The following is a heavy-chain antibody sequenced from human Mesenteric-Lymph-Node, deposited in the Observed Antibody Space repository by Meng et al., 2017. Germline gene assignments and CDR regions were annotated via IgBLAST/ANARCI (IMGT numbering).Heavy chain of an antibody. J-gene: IGHJ1*01. CDR2: IDPDGSDT. V-gene: IGHV3-74*03. Sequence: VERVESGGGFVPPGGALRLPCTASGFSFTDHWMHWVRQGPGKGPVWVSRIDPDGSDTTYADSVKGRFSISRDNAKNTVYLQMNSLRAEDSALYYCTNDRLNHWGQGALVTVSS. D-gene: IGHD1-1*01. CDR1: GFSFTDHW. CDR3: TNDRLNH.